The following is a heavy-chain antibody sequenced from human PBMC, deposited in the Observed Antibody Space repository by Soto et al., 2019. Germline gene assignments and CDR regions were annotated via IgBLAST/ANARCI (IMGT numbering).Heavy chain of an antibody. Sequence: QVQLVQSGAEVKKPGSSVKVSCKASGGTFSSYTISWVRQAPGQGLEWMGRIIPILGIANYAQKFQGRVTITADKSTSXXYXEXISLRSEDTAVYYCAGGEGLWFGESPGEGYYYGMDVWGQGTTVTVSS. CDR3: AGGEGLWFGESPGEGYYYGMDV. CDR2: IIPILGIA. D-gene: IGHD3-10*01. V-gene: IGHV1-69*02. J-gene: IGHJ6*02. CDR1: GGTFSSYT.